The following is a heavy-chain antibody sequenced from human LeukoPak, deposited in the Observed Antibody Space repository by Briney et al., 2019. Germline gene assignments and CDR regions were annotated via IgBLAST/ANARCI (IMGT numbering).Heavy chain of an antibody. V-gene: IGHV1-2*02. CDR2: INPNSGGT. Sequence: ASVKVSCKASGYTFTGYYMHWVRQAPGQGLEWMGWINPNSGGTNYAQKFQGRVTMTRDTSISTAYMELSRLRSDDTAVYYCARDQLVGWELLRGAFDIWGQGTMVTVSS. J-gene: IGHJ3*02. CDR1: GYTFTGYY. D-gene: IGHD1-26*01. CDR3: ARDQLVGWELLRGAFDI.